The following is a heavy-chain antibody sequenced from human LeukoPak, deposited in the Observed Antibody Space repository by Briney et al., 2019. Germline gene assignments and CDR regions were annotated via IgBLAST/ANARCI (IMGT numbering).Heavy chain of an antibody. CDR1: GFTFSSYA. J-gene: IGHJ3*02. Sequence: GSLRLSCAASGFTFSSYAMSWIRQPPGKGLEWIGYIYYSGSTNYNPSLKSRVTISVDTSKNQFSLKLSSVTAADTAVYYCAREKDYYDSSGYSPRAFDIWGQGTMVTVSS. D-gene: IGHD3-22*01. CDR3: AREKDYYDSSGYSPRAFDI. V-gene: IGHV4-59*01. CDR2: IYYSGST.